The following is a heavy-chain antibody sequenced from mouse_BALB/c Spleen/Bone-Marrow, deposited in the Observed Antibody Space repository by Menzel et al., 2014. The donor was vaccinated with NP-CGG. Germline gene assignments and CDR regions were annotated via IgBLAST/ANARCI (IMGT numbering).Heavy chain of an antibody. D-gene: IGHD1-1*01. CDR3: ARWNYGSTYFDY. CDR2: ISYSGST. V-gene: IGHV3-2*02. CDR1: GYSITSDYA. J-gene: IGHJ2*01. Sequence: VQLKDSGPGLVKPSQSLSLTCTVTGYSITSDYAWNWIRQFPGNKLEWMGYISYSGSTSYNPSLKSRISITRDTSKNQFFLQLNSVTTEDTATYYCARWNYGSTYFDYWGQGTTLTVSS.